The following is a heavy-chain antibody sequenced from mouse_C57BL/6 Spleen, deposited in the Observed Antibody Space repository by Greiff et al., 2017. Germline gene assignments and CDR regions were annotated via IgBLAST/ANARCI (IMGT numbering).Heavy chain of an antibody. CDR3: ARSGDYDNCFFDY. CDR1: GYAFRSYW. D-gene: IGHD2-1*01. CDR2: IYPGDGDT. Sequence: VQLQPPGAELVKPGASVKISCKASGYAFRSYWMHWVKQRPGPGLAWIGQIYPGDGDTNYNGKFKGKATLPGDKSSSTAYMQLSSLTSEDSAVYFCARSGDYDNCFFDYWGQGTTLTVSS. J-gene: IGHJ2*01. V-gene: IGHV1-80*01.